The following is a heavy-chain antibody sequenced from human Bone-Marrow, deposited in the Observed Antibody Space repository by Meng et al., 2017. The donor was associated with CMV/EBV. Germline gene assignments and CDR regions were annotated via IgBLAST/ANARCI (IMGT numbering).Heavy chain of an antibody. CDR1: GGSISSSSYY. V-gene: IGHV4-39*01. J-gene: IGHJ4*02. D-gene: IGHD2-8*01. Sequence: SETLSLTCTVSGGSISSSSYYWGWIRQPPGKGLEWIGSIYYSGSTYYNPSLKSRVTISVDTSKNQFSLKLSSVTAADTAVYYCARRGMRWAYYFDYWCQGTRVTGSS. CDR2: IYYSGST. CDR3: ARRGMRWAYYFDY.